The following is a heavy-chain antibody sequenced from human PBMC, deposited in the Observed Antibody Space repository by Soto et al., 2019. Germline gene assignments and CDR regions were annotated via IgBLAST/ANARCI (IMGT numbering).Heavy chain of an antibody. Sequence: QVQLVESGGGVVQPGRSLRLSCGASGFTFSNYAMHWVRQAPGKGLEWVAVIWSDGTKKYYADSVKGRFTTSRDNSKNTLYPQMNRLRAEDTAVYFCARDNRHYFGSGSYPFDYCGQGTLVTVSS. V-gene: IGHV3-33*08. CDR3: ARDNRHYFGSGSYPFDY. CDR2: IWSDGTKK. J-gene: IGHJ4*02. CDR1: GFTFSNYA. D-gene: IGHD3-10*01.